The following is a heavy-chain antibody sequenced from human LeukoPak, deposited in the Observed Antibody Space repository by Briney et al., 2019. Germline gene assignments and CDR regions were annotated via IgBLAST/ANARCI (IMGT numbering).Heavy chain of an antibody. CDR1: VRSISIDY. Sequence: SETLSLTCTVSVRSISIDYWRWIRQPPGKGLEWIGYIYYSGSTNCNPSLRSRATISVDTSKNQFSLRLSSVTAAVTALYICARYFVWPWAFDSWGQGTMVTVSS. CDR3: ARYFVWPWAFDS. J-gene: IGHJ3*02. V-gene: IGHV4-59*01. CDR2: IYYSGST. D-gene: IGHD3-9*01.